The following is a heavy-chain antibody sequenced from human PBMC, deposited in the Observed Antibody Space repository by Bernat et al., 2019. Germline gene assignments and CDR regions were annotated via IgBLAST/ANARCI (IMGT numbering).Heavy chain of an antibody. V-gene: IGHV3-21*01. D-gene: IGHD4-17*01. Sequence: EVQLVESGGGLVKPGGSLRLSCAASGFTFSSYSMNWVRQAPGKGLEWVSSISSSSSYIYYADSVKGRFTISRDNAKNSLYLQMNSLRAEDTAVYYCARLMTTVTTTLAHWYFDLWGRGTLVTVSS. CDR2: ISSSSSYI. CDR1: GFTFSSYS. CDR3: ARLMTTVTTTLAHWYFDL. J-gene: IGHJ2*01.